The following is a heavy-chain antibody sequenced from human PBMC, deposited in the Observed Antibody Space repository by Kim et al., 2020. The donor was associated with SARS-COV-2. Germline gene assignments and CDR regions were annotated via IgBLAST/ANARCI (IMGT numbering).Heavy chain of an antibody. V-gene: IGHV4-31*03. D-gene: IGHD3-22*01. Sequence: SETLSLTCTVSGGSISSGGYYWSWIRQHPGKGLEWIGYIYYSGSTYYNPSLKSRVTISVDTSKNQFSLKLSSVTAADTAVYYCARWRYYYDSSGYYPPNYYYGMDVWGQGTTVTVSS. CDR1: GGSISSGGYY. J-gene: IGHJ6*02. CDR2: IYYSGST. CDR3: ARWRYYYDSSGYYPPNYYYGMDV.